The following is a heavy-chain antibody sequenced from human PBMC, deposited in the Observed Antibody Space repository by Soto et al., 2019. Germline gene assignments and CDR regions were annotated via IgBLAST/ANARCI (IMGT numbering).Heavy chain of an antibody. CDR3: ARGQRALITYGPFDP. Sequence: AGGSLRLSCAASGFTLSSFAMSWVRQAPGKGLEWVSTFSGTGGYTYYTDSVKGRFTISRDESKITLFLHMNSLRAADTAVYYCARGQRALITYGPFDPWGQGTLVTVS. CDR2: FSGTGGYT. D-gene: IGHD4-17*01. J-gene: IGHJ5*02. V-gene: IGHV3-23*01. CDR1: GFTLSSFA.